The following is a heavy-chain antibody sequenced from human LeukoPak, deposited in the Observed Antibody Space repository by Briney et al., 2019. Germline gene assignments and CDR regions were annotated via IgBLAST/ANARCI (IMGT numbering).Heavy chain of an antibody. CDR2: IYYSGST. Sequence: PSETLSLTCTVSGGSISSSSYYLGWIRQPPGKGLEWIGSIYYSGSTYYNPSLKSRVTISVDTSKNQFSLKLSSVTAADTAVYYCARVCSGGSCYSAQVGYWGQGTLVTVSS. V-gene: IGHV4-39*01. CDR1: GGSISSSSYY. J-gene: IGHJ4*02. D-gene: IGHD2-15*01. CDR3: ARVCSGGSCYSAQVGY.